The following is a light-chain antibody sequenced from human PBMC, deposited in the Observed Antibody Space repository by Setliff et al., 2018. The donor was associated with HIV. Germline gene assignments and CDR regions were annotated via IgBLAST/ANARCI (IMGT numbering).Light chain of an antibody. CDR2: QDT. CDR1: NLGNKY. Sequence: SYELTQRPSVSVSPGQTASITCSGDNLGNKYACWYQQKPGQSPVLVIYQDTKRPSGIPERFSGSNSGNTATLIISGTQAMDEADYYCQAWDSSTHVVFGGGTKVTVL. V-gene: IGLV3-1*01. J-gene: IGLJ2*01. CDR3: QAWDSSTHVV.